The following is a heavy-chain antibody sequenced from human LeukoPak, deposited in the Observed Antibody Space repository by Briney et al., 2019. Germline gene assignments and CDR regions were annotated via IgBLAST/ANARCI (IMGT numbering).Heavy chain of an antibody. CDR3: ARAPVVVVIAAAQRHWFDP. CDR2: INPNGGGT. Sequence: ASVTVSCKASGYTFTGYYLHWVRQAPGQGLEWMGWINPNGGGTNYAQKFQGRVTMTRDTSISTAYMELSSLRSDDTAVYYCARAPVVVVIAAAQRHWFDPWGQGTLVTVSS. CDR1: GYTFTGYY. J-gene: IGHJ5*02. D-gene: IGHD2-15*01. V-gene: IGHV1-2*02.